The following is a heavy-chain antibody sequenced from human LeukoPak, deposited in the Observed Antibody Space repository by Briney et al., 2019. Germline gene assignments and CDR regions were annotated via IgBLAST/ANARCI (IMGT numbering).Heavy chain of an antibody. CDR2: IYYSDSA. Sequence: SQTLSLTCSVSGGSVTSGGHYWSWIRQHPGKGLEWIGYIYYSDSAFYNPSLQSRVTISVDASNNQFSLKLSSVTAADTAVYYCARNGFRTYCGTGCYSDYMDVWGKGATVTVSS. CDR3: ARNGFRTYCGTGCYSDYMDV. CDR1: GGSVTSGGHY. D-gene: IGHD2-21*02. J-gene: IGHJ6*03. V-gene: IGHV4-31*03.